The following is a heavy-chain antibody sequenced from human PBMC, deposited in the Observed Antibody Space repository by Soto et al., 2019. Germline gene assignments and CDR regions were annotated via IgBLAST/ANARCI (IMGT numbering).Heavy chain of an antibody. CDR1: GFTFSSYW. V-gene: IGHV3-7*03. Sequence: GGSLRLSCAASGFTFSSYWMSWVRQAPGKGLEWVANIKQDGSEKYYADSVKGRFTISRDNSKNTLYLQMNSLRAEDTAVYYCAKLPSDSSAAYNWFDPWGQGTLVTVSS. J-gene: IGHJ5*02. D-gene: IGHD6-25*01. CDR3: AKLPSDSSAAYNWFDP. CDR2: IKQDGSEK.